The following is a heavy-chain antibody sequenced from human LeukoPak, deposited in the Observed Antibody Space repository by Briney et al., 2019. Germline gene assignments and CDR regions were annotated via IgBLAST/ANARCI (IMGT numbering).Heavy chain of an antibody. D-gene: IGHD2-15*01. CDR1: GYTLTELS. CDR3: ARSNYCSGGTCFYYYYMDV. Sequence: ASVKVACKVSGYTLTELSMHWVRQAPGKGLEWMGGFDPEDGETIYAQKFQGRVTMTEDTSTDTAYMELSSLRSEDTAVYYCARSNYCSGGTCFYYYYMDVWGKGTTVTVSS. J-gene: IGHJ6*03. V-gene: IGHV1-24*01. CDR2: FDPEDGET.